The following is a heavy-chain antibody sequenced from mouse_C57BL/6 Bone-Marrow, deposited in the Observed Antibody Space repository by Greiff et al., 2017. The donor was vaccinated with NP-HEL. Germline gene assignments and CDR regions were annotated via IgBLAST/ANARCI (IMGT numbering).Heavy chain of an antibody. V-gene: IGHV1-69*01. CDR1: GYTFTSYW. J-gene: IGHJ2*01. CDR2: IDPSDSYT. CDR3: AREDSNWVFDY. Sequence: QVQLQQPGAELVMPGASVKLSCKASGYTFTSYWMHWVKQRPGQGLEWIGEIDPSDSYTNYKQKFKGKSTLTVDKSSSTAYMQLSSLTSEDSAVYYCAREDSNWVFDYWGQGTTLTVSS. D-gene: IGHD4-1*01.